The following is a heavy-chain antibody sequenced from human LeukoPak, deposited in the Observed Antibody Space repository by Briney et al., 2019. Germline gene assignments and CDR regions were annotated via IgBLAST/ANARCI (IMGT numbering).Heavy chain of an antibody. CDR2: INPNSGGT. J-gene: IGHJ6*02. D-gene: IGHD3-16*01. CDR3: ARGHRFTIGVYGMDV. Sequence: GASVKVSCKASGYTFTGYHLHWVRQAPGQGLEWMGWINPNSGGTNSAQKFQGRVTMSRDTSISTAYMELSRLRSDDTAVYYCARGHRFTIGVYGMDVWGQGTTVTVSS. V-gene: IGHV1-2*02. CDR1: GYTFTGYH.